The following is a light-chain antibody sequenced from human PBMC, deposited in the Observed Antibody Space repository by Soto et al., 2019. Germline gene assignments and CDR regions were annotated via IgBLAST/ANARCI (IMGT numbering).Light chain of an antibody. V-gene: IGKV3-20*01. CDR1: QSVSSTS. Sequence: EIVLTQSPGTLSLSPGERAPLSCRASQSVSSTSLAWYQQKPGQAPRLLIYGASSRVTGIQDRFSGSGSGTELTLAISELDSEDFAVYYCQQYGGSPCPFGHGTKVDIK. J-gene: IGKJ3*01. CDR2: GAS. CDR3: QQYGGSPCP.